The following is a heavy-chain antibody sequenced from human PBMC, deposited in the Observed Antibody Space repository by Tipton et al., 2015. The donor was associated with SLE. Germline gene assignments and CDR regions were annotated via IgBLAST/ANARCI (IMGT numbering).Heavy chain of an antibody. V-gene: IGHV4-61*01. CDR2: VDYSGST. CDR3: AREEGQWDAFDI. Sequence: LRLSCTVSGTSVTSKSYFWGWIRQPPGKGLEWIGSVDYSGSTNYNPSLKSRVTISVDTSKNQFSLKLSSVTAADTAVYYCAREEGQWDAFDIWGQGTMVTVSS. CDR1: GTSVTSKSYF. D-gene: IGHD6-19*01. J-gene: IGHJ3*02.